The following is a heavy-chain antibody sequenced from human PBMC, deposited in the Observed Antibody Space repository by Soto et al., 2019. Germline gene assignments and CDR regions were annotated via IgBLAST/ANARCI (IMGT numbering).Heavy chain of an antibody. Sequence: GGSLRLSCAASRFTFSSYSMNWVRQAPGKGLEWVSSISSSSSYIYYADSVKGRFTISRDNAKNSLYLQMNSLRAEDTAVYSCASYLSYYYYGMDVWGQGTTVTVSS. V-gene: IGHV3-21*01. CDR3: ASYLSYYYYGMDV. D-gene: IGHD3-10*01. J-gene: IGHJ6*02. CDR2: ISSSSSYI. CDR1: RFTFSSYS.